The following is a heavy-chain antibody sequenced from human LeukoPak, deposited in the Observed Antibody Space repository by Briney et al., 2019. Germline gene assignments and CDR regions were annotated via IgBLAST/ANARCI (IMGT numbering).Heavy chain of an antibody. CDR1: GFTFSSYG. CDR2: ISYDGSNK. D-gene: IGHD3-3*01. V-gene: IGHV3-30*18. J-gene: IGHJ4*02. Sequence: GGSLRLSCAASGFTFSSYGMHWVRQAPGKGLEWVAVISYDGSNKYYADSVKGRFTISRDNSKNTLYLQMNSLRAEDTAVYYCAKDSWRYYDFWSGYYHFDYWGQGTLVTVSS. CDR3: AKDSWRYYDFWSGYYHFDY.